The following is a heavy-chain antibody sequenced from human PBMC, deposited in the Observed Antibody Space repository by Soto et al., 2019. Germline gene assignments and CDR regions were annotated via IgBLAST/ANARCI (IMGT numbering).Heavy chain of an antibody. D-gene: IGHD6-19*01. V-gene: IGHV1-8*01. CDR2: MNPKSGNK. J-gene: IGHJ6*02. CDR1: GYTFTSYD. Sequence: ASVKVSCKASGYTFTSYDINWVRQATGQGLEWKGWMNPKSGNKGYAQKIQGRITMTRNTSISTAYMDLSSLSFEDTAVYYCARGRVAGRYGMDVWGQGTTVTVSS. CDR3: ARGRVAGRYGMDV.